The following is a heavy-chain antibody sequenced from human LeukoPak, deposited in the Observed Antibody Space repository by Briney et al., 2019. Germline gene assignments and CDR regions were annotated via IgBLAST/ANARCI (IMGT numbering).Heavy chain of an antibody. Sequence: SVKVSCKASGFTFTSSAMQWVRQARGQRLEWIGWIVVGSGNTNYAQKFQERVTITRDMSTSTGYMELSSLRSEDTAVYYCAALQYDSSGYLYLDYWGQGTLVTVSS. CDR3: AALQYDSSGYLYLDY. CDR2: IVVGSGNT. CDR1: GFTFTSSA. D-gene: IGHD3-22*01. V-gene: IGHV1-58*02. J-gene: IGHJ4*02.